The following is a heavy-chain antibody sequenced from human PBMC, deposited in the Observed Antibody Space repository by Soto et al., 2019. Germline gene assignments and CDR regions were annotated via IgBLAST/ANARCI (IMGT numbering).Heavy chain of an antibody. CDR1: GGTFGSYA. D-gene: IGHD2-2*01. V-gene: IGHV1-69*01. Sequence: QVQLVQSGAEVKKPGSSVKVSCKASGGTFGSYAISWVRQAPGQGLEWMGGIIPITATANYAQKFQGRVTINADESTSTASMQLSSVRSEDTAVYYCARSQGSSTSLEIYYYYYYGMDVWGQGTTVTVSS. J-gene: IGHJ6*02. CDR3: ARSQGSSTSLEIYYYYYYGMDV. CDR2: IIPITATA.